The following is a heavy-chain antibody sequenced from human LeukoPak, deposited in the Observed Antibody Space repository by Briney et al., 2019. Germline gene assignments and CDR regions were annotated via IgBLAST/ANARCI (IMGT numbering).Heavy chain of an antibody. CDR1: GYTFTSYY. D-gene: IGHD6-13*01. CDR3: ARGPYSSSWYQDY. Sequence: DSVKVSCKASGYTFTSYYMYWVRQAPGQGLEWMGVINPSLGTTIYAQRLQGRVTMTRETSTSTVYTNLGSLRSEDTAVYYCARGPYSSSWYQDYWGQGTLVTVSS. J-gene: IGHJ4*02. CDR2: INPSLGTT. V-gene: IGHV1-46*04.